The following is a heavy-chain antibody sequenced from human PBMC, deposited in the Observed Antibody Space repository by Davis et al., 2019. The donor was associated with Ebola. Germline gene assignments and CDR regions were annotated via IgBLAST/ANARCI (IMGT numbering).Heavy chain of an antibody. V-gene: IGHV5-51*01. CDR2: IYPVYSET. CDR1: GYSFPDFW. Sequence: GESLKISCQGSGYSFPDFWVAWVRQLPGKGLEWMSLIYPVYSETLYSPSFQGQVTISADKSINTAYLQWSSLKASHTAMYYCARLSLRASSFDSWGQGTLVTVS. CDR3: ARLSLRASSFDS. J-gene: IGHJ5*01.